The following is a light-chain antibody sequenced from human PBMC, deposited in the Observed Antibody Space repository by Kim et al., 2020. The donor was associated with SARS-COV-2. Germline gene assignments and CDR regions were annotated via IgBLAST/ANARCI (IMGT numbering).Light chain of an antibody. CDR2: QDS. CDR3: QAWDSSTGGIWV. Sequence: SYELTQPPSVSVSPGQTASITCSGDRLGDKYACWYQQKPGQSPVLVIYQDSKRPSGIPERFSGSNSGNTATLTISGTQAMDEADYYCQAWDSSTGGIWV. V-gene: IGLV3-1*01. J-gene: IGLJ3*02. CDR1: RLGDKY.